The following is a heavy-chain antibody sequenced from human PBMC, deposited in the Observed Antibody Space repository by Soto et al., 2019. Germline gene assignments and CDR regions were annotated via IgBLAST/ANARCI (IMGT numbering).Heavy chain of an antibody. CDR2: STHSGRT. CDR3: ASRIAARPKVFYYYYYYCMDV. V-gene: IGHV4-34*01. CDR1: GGSFSGYY. J-gene: IGHJ6*02. Sequence: SEALSRNCAVYGGSFSGYYWSCIRQPPGKWLEWIVESTHSGRTNYNPSLKSRGAISVDTSKNQFSLKLSYVTAADTAVYYCASRIAARPKVFYYYYYYCMDVSGQGPTATVSS. D-gene: IGHD6-6*01.